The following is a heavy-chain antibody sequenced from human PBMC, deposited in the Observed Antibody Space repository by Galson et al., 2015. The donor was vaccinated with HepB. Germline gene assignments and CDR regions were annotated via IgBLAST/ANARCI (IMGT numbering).Heavy chain of an antibody. D-gene: IGHD6-19*01. J-gene: IGHJ4*02. CDR2: ISISGGST. V-gene: IGHV3-23*01. CDR3: AKMGSGWKDFES. Sequence: SLRLSCAASGFTFGTYAMNWVRQAPGKGLEWLSSISISGGSTYYADSVKGRFTISRDNSKNTLYLQMNSLRAEDTAVYYCAKMGSGWKDFESWGQGALVTVSS. CDR1: GFTFGTYA.